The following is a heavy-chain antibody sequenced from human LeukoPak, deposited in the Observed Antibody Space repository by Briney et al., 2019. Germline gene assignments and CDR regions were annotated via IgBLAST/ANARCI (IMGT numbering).Heavy chain of an antibody. CDR3: AKDRPLGYCSSTSCYSSWGIDY. J-gene: IGHJ4*02. V-gene: IGHV3-23*01. CDR1: GFTFSSYA. D-gene: IGHD2-2*01. Sequence: GGSLRLSCAASGFTFSSYAMSWVRQAPGKGLEWVSAISGSGGSTYYADSVKGRFTISRDNSKNTLYLQMNSLRAEDTAVYYCAKDRPLGYCSSTSCYSSWGIDYWGQGTLVTVSS. CDR2: ISGSGGST.